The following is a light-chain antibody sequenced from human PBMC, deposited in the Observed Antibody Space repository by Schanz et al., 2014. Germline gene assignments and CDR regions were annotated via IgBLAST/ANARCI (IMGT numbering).Light chain of an antibody. CDR2: DAF. Sequence: EIVMTQSPATLSVSPGERATLSCRASQSVSSYLAWYQQKPGQAPRLLIYDAFNRATGIPDRFSGSGSGTDFTLTISRLEPEDFAVYYCQHYHSWPYTFGQGSKLDIK. V-gene: IGKV3D-15*01. J-gene: IGKJ2*01. CDR3: QHYHSWPYT. CDR1: QSVSSY.